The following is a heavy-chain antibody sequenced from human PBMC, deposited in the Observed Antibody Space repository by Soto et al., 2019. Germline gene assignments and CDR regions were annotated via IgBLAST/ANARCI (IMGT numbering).Heavy chain of an antibody. D-gene: IGHD2-2*02. CDR3: XRLGCNSTSCYTRWFDP. CDR1: GGSISSGGYS. CDR2: IFHTGST. Sequence: PSETLSLTCAVSGGSISSGGYSWSWIRQPPGKGLEWIGNIFHTGSTYYNPSLKSRVTMSVDRSKNEFSLKLSSVTAADTAVYYCXRLGCNSTSCYTRWFDPWGQGTLVTVSS. V-gene: IGHV4-30-2*01. J-gene: IGHJ5*02.